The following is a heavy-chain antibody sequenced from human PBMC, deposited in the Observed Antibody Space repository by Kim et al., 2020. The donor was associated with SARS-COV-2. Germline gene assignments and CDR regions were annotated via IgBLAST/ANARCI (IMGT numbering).Heavy chain of an antibody. CDR3: ARDVPGDSDPYYYYGMDV. CDR1: GFTFSDYY. V-gene: IGHV3-11*05. Sequence: GGSLRLSCAASGFTFSDYYMSWIRQAPGKGLEWVSYISSSSSYTNYADSVKGRFTISRDNAKNSLYLQMNSLRAEDTAVYYCARDVPGDSDPYYYYGMDVWGQGTTVTVSS. D-gene: IGHD4-17*01. CDR2: ISSSSSYT. J-gene: IGHJ6*02.